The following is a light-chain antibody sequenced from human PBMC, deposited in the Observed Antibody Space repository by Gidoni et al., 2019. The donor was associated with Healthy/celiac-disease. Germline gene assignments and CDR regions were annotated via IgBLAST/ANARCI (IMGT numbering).Light chain of an antibody. Sequence: DIQMTQSPSSLSASVGDRVTITCQASQDISNYLNSYQQKPGKAPKLLIYDASNLETGVPSMFSGSGSGTDFTFTIRSLQPEDIATYYFQQYDNLPQGSFGQGTKLEIK. CDR1: QDISNY. J-gene: IGKJ2*04. CDR2: DAS. V-gene: IGKV1-33*01. CDR3: QQYDNLPQGS.